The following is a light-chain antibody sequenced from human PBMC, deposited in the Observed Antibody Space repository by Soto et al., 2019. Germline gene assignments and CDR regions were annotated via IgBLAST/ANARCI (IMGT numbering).Light chain of an antibody. Sequence: DIQMTQSPSSVSASVGARVTITCRASQGVGSSFGWYQKKPGKTPKLLISAASSLQHGVPSRFSGSGSGTDFTFTISSLQPEDCATYYCQQDNSRPFTFGPGTKVD. J-gene: IGKJ3*01. CDR1: QGVGSS. V-gene: IGKV1-12*01. CDR3: QQDNSRPFT. CDR2: AAS.